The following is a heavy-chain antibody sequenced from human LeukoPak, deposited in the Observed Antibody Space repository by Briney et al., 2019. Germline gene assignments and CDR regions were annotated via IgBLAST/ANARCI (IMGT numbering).Heavy chain of an antibody. J-gene: IGHJ4*02. D-gene: IGHD1-26*01. CDR2: INPNSGGT. V-gene: IGHV1-2*02. CDR3: AKGKHSGTYSASDY. Sequence: ASVKVSCKASGYTFSGYYMHWVRQAPGQGLEWMGWINPNSGGTNYAQKFQGGVTMTRDTSISTAYMELSRLRPDDTAVYYCAKGKHSGTYSASDYWGQGTLVTVSS. CDR1: GYTFSGYY.